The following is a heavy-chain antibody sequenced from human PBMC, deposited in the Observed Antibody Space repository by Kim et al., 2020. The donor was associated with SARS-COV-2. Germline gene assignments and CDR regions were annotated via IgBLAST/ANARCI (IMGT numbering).Heavy chain of an antibody. CDR2: IYYSGST. CDR1: GGSISSYY. V-gene: IGHV4-59*13. CDR3: ARQRGSSYAYYFDY. J-gene: IGHJ4*02. Sequence: SETLSLTCTVSGGSISSYYWSWIRQPPGKGLEWIGYIYYSGSTNYNPSLKSRVTISVDTSKNQFSLKLSSVTAADTAVYYCARQRGSSYAYYFDYWGQGTLVTVSS. D-gene: IGHD3-16*01.